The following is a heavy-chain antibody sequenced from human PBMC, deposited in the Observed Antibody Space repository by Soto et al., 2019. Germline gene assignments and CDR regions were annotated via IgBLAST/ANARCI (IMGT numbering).Heavy chain of an antibody. CDR3: ARDRYSDFWSGFRFDY. J-gene: IGHJ4*02. CDR2: ISGYNGKR. CDR1: GYTFNKYG. D-gene: IGHD3-3*01. Sequence: QLVQSGAEVKRPGASVKVSCKTSGYTFNKYGVSWVRQAPGQGLEWMGWISGYNGKRTFAQNFQGRVTMTTDTSTTTAYMELGSLRSDDTTVYFCARDRYSDFWSGFRFDYWGQGTLVTVSS. V-gene: IGHV1-18*01.